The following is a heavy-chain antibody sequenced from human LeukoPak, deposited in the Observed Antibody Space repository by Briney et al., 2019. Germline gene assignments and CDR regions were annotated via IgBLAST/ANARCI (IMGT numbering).Heavy chain of an antibody. CDR2: ISGSGGST. V-gene: IGHV3-23*01. D-gene: IGHD3-3*01. J-gene: IGHJ4*02. CDR1: GFTFRSYG. CDR3: AKDTIFGVNNYFDY. Sequence: PGGSLRLSCAASGFTFRSYGMSWVRQTPGKGLEWVSAISGSGGSTYYADSVKGRFTISRDNSKNTLYLQMNSLRAEDTAVYYCAKDTIFGVNNYFDYWGQGTLVTVSS.